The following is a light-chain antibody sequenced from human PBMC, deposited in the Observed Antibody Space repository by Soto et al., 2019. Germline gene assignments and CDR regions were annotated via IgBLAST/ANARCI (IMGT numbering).Light chain of an antibody. Sequence: EIVLTQSPASLSVSPGERATLSCTATQSVSNKLAWYQQKPGQAPRLLIYGASTRATGIPARFSGSGSGTEFTPTISSLQSEYSAVYYCQQYHNWPPFTFGPGTKVDIK. CDR3: QQYHNWPPFT. V-gene: IGKV3D-15*01. CDR2: GAS. CDR1: QSVSNK. J-gene: IGKJ3*01.